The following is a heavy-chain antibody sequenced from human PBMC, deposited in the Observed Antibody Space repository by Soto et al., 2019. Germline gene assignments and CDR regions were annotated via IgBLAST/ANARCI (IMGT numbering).Heavy chain of an antibody. CDR2: INPSGGRT. D-gene: IGHD3-16*01. J-gene: IGHJ3*02. CDR3: ARRARGTFHGFDI. V-gene: IGHV1-46*01. Sequence: QVQLVQSGAEVKRPGASVKISCKTSGYTFINYYIHWVRQAPGQGLEWTGVINPSGGRTDYAQNVQGRVTVTRDTYTSTVYMELSSLRSDDTAIYYCARRARGTFHGFDIWGHGTMVTVSA. CDR1: GYTFINYY.